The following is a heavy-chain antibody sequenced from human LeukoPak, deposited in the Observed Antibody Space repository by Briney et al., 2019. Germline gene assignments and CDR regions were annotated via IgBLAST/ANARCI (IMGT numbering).Heavy chain of an antibody. CDR2: IYYSGST. J-gene: IGHJ4*02. Sequence: PSETLSLTCTVSGGSISSYYWSWIRQPPGKGLEWIGYIYYSGSTNYNPSLKSRVTISVDMSKNQFSLKLSSVTAADTAVYYCAGSHGSGSYYQYYFDYWGQGTLVTVSS. CDR1: GGSISSYY. V-gene: IGHV4-59*01. CDR3: AGSHGSGSYYQYYFDY. D-gene: IGHD3-10*01.